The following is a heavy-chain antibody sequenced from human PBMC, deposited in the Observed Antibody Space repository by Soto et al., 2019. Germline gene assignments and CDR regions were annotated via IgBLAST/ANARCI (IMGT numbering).Heavy chain of an antibody. CDR1: GGTFSSYA. CDR3: ASCPIGYCTNGVCSNYYYYGMDV. CDR2: IIPIFGTA. V-gene: IGHV1-69*13. Sequence: ASVKVSCKASGGTFSSYAISWVRQAPGQGLEWMGGIIPIFGTANYAQKFQGRVTITADESTSTAYMELSSLRSEDTAVYYCASCPIGYCTNGVCSNYYYYGMDVWGQGTTVTVSS. D-gene: IGHD2-8*01. J-gene: IGHJ6*02.